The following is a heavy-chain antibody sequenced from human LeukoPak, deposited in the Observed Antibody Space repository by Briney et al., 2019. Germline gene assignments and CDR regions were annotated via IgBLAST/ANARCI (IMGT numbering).Heavy chain of an antibody. CDR2: IRYDGSNK. J-gene: IGHJ4*02. D-gene: IGHD6-13*01. CDR3: AKGGSSSWWIDY. V-gene: IGHV3-30*02. Sequence: TGGSLRLSCAASGFTFSSYGMHWVRQAPGKGLEWVAFIRYDGSNKYYADSVKGRFTISRDNSKNTLYLQMNSLRAEDTAVYYCAKGGSSSWWIDYWGQGTLVTVSS. CDR1: GFTFSSYG.